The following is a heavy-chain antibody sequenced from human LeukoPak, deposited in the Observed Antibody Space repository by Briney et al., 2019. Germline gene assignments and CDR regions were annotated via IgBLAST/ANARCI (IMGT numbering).Heavy chain of an antibody. D-gene: IGHD6-19*01. Sequence: PSETLSLTCTVSGGSVSNYYWSWIRQSPGKGLEWIGYIYYTETSYNPSLKSRVTISADTSKNQFSLKLYSVTAADTAVYYCARQEVAGMGHYYHQYMDVWGKGTTVTISS. CDR3: ARQEVAGMGHYYHQYMDV. J-gene: IGHJ6*03. V-gene: IGHV4-59*02. CDR1: GGSVSNYY. CDR2: IYYTET.